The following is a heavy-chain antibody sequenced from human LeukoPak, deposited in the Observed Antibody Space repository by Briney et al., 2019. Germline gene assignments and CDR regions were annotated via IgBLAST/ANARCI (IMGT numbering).Heavy chain of an antibody. CDR1: GGSISNYY. CDR3: AREAEYYYDSKGAFDI. CDR2: IYYSGST. D-gene: IGHD3-22*01. V-gene: IGHV4-59*01. Sequence: PSETLSLTCTVSGGSISNYYWSWIRQPPGKGLEWIGYIYYSGSTNYNPSLKSRVTISVDTSKNQFSLKLSSVTAADTAVYYCAREAEYYYDSKGAFDIWGQGTMVTVSS. J-gene: IGHJ3*02.